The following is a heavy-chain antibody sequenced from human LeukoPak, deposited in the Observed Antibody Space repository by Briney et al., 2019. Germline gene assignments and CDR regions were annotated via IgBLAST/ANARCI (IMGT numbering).Heavy chain of an antibody. J-gene: IGHJ4*02. CDR2: IYYSGST. V-gene: IGHV4-31*03. Sequence: SETLSLTCTVSGGSISSGGYYWSRIRQHPGKGLEWIGYIYYSGSTYYNPSLKSRVTISVDTSKNQFSLKLSSVTAADTAVYYCARGERYCSGGSCLNPEFDYWGQGTLVTVSS. CDR3: ARGERYCSGGSCLNPEFDY. CDR1: GGSISSGGYY. D-gene: IGHD2-15*01.